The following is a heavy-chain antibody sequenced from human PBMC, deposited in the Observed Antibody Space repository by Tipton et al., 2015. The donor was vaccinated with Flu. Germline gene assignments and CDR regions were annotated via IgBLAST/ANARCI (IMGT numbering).Heavy chain of an antibody. D-gene: IGHD4-11*01. J-gene: IGHJ4*02. V-gene: IGHV3-73*01. CDR2: ISSKTYSYAT. Sequence: SLRLSCAASGFTFSGSAMHWVRQASGKGLEWVGRISSKTYSYATAYAASVRGRFTISRDDSKNTAYLQMNSLNTDDTAVYYCTRQSTVTVPDYWGQGTLVTVSS. CDR3: TRQSTVTVPDY. CDR1: GFTFSGSA.